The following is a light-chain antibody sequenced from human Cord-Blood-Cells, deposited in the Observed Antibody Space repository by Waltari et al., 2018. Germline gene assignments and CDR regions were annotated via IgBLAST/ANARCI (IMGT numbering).Light chain of an antibody. Sequence: DIQMTQSPSSLSASVGDRVTITCRASQSMSSYLNWYQQKPGKAPKLLIYAASSLQSGVPSRSSGSRYGTDFPLTISSLQPEDFATYYCQQSYSTPYTFAQGTQPEL. V-gene: IGKV1-39*01. CDR2: AAS. CDR1: QSMSSY. J-gene: IGKJ2*01. CDR3: QQSYSTPYT.